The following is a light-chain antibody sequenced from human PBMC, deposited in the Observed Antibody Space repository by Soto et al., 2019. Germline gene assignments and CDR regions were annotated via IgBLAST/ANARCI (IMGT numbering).Light chain of an antibody. V-gene: IGKV1-39*01. CDR2: AAS. CDR3: QHYSTVWA. J-gene: IGKJ1*01. CDR1: QNIGSY. Sequence: DIQMTQSPSSLSASVRDTVTITCRASQNIGSYLNWYQQKPGKAPTLLIYAASTLQSGVPSRFSGSGSGTDFNLTISSLQPDDFATYYCQHYSTVWAFGQGTKVDI.